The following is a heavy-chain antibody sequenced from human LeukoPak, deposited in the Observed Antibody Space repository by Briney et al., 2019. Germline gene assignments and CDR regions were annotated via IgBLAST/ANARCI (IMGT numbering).Heavy chain of an antibody. J-gene: IGHJ5*02. D-gene: IGHD3-3*01. V-gene: IGHV3-66*01. Sequence: SGGSLRLSCAASGFTVSSNYMSWVRQAPGKGLEWVSVTYSGGSPYYADSVKGRFTISRDNAKSSLYLQMNSLRAEDTAVYYCARVHRITIFGVVSFDPWGQGTLVTVSS. CDR1: GFTVSSNY. CDR2: TYSGGSP. CDR3: ARVHRITIFGVVSFDP.